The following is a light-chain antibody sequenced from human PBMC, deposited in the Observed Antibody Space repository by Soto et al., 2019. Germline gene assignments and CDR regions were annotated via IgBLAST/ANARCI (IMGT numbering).Light chain of an antibody. Sequence: DIVMTQSPDSLAVSLGEMATXXXKXXHXVLYDSNNKNYLAWYQQKPGQPPKLLIYWASTRESGVPDRFSGTGSGTDFTLTISSLQAEDVAVYYCQQYYSIPKTFGQGTKVDNK. CDR3: QQYYSIPKT. V-gene: IGKV4-1*01. CDR2: WAS. CDR1: HXVLYDSNNKNY. J-gene: IGKJ1*01.